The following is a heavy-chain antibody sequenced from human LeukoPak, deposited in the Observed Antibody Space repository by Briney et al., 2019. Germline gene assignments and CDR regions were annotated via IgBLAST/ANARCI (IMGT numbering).Heavy chain of an antibody. D-gene: IGHD3-10*01. CDR3: ARTSGLF. J-gene: IGHJ4*02. CDR1: GFSFSNYE. Sequence: GGSLRLSCAGSGFSFSNYEMNWVRQAPGKGLEWVSYISSSGSTTYYADSVKGRFAISRDNAKNSLFLQMNGLRAEDTAVYYCARTSGLFWGQGTLVTVSS. V-gene: IGHV3-48*03. CDR2: ISSSGSTT.